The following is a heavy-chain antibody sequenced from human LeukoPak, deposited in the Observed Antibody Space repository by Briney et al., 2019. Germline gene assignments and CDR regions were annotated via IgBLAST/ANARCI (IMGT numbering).Heavy chain of an antibody. CDR1: GFTFSSYW. Sequence: PGGSLRLSCAASGFTFSSYWMHLVRQAPGKGLVWVSRINSDGSSTSYADSVKGRFTISRDNAKNTLYLQMNSLRAEDTAVYYCARDPSPRYGDYVRGPWFDPWGQGTLVTVSS. V-gene: IGHV3-74*01. CDR2: INSDGSST. D-gene: IGHD4-17*01. CDR3: ARDPSPRYGDYVRGPWFDP. J-gene: IGHJ5*02.